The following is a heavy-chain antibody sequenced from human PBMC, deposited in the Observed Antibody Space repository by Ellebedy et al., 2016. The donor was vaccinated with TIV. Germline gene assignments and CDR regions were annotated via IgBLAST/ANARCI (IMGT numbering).Heavy chain of an antibody. CDR3: AKYPLDGPNYLGYFDY. J-gene: IGHJ4*02. CDR1: GVTFSRYG. D-gene: IGHD2/OR15-2a*01. V-gene: IGHV3-30*18. CDR2: ISFDANDK. Sequence: PGGSLRLSCAASGVTFSRYGMHWVRQAPGQGLEWVALISFDANDKYYADSVKGRFTISRDNSKNKLYLQMNSLRAEDTALYYCAKYPLDGPNYLGYFDYWGQGTLVTVSS.